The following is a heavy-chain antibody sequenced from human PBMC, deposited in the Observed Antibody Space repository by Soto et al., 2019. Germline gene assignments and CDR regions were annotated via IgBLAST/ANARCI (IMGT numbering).Heavy chain of an antibody. V-gene: IGHV3-48*01. J-gene: IGHJ4*02. CDR2: ISSSSSTI. D-gene: IGHD2-2*01. CDR1: GFTFSSYS. CDR3: ARVPKGGFVVVPAANYYFDY. Sequence: GGSLRLSCAASGFTFSSYSMNWVRQAPGKGLEWVSYISSSSSTIYYADSVKGRFTISRDNAKNSLYLQMNSLRAEDTAVYYCARVPKGGFVVVPAANYYFDYWGQGTLVTVSS.